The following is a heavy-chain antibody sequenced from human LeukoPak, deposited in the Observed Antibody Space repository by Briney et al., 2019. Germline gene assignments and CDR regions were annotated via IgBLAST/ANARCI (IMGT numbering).Heavy chain of an antibody. CDR2: IGGSGNGYST. V-gene: IGHV3-64D*06. CDR1: GFTFSIYT. D-gene: IGHD3-16*01. Sequence: PGGSLRLSCSASGFTFSIYTMYWVRQAPGKGLEYISTIGGSGNGYSTYYADPVKGRFTISRDNSKSTLYLQMSSLRTEDTAVYYCVKDFGRVLGTPDYWGQGTLVTVSS. J-gene: IGHJ4*02. CDR3: VKDFGRVLGTPDY.